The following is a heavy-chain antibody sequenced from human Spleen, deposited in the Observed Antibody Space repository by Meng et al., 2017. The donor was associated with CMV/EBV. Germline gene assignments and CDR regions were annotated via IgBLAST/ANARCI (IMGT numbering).Heavy chain of an antibody. CDR3: AKDQGSIAAAGTDY. V-gene: IGHV3-23*01. J-gene: IGHJ4*02. CDR2: ISGSGGST. D-gene: IGHD6-13*01. CDR1: GFTFSSYA. Sequence: GGSLRLSCAASGFTFSSYAMSWVRQAPGKGLEWVSGISGSGGSTYFADSVNGRFTISRDNSKNTLYLQMNSLRAEDTAVYYCAKDQGSIAAAGTDYWGQGTLVTVSS.